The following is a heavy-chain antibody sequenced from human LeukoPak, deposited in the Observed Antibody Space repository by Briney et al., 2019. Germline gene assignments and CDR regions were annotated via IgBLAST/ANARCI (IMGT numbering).Heavy chain of an antibody. CDR3: ATDWRSCSTTSCYYAFDI. CDR1: GYTLTELS. J-gene: IGHJ3*02. Sequence: ASVKLSCKVSGYTLTELSMHWVRQAPGKGLEWMGGFDPEDGETIHAQKFQGRVTMTEDTSTDTAYMELSSLRSEDTAMYYCATDWRSCSTTSCYYAFDIWGQGTMVTVSS. CDR2: FDPEDGET. V-gene: IGHV1-24*01. D-gene: IGHD2-2*01.